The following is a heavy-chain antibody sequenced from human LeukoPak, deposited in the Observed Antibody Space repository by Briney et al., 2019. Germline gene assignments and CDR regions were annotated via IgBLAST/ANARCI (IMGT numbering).Heavy chain of an antibody. CDR1: GYTFTSNY. CDR3: ARDQEGFDY. Sequence: GASVKVSCKASGYTFTSNYIHWVRQAPEQGPEWMGMIYPRDGSTSYAQKFQGRVTVTRDTSTSTVHMELSGLRSEDTAVYYCARDQEGFDYWGQGTLVTVSS. CDR2: IYPRDGST. J-gene: IGHJ4*02. V-gene: IGHV1-46*01.